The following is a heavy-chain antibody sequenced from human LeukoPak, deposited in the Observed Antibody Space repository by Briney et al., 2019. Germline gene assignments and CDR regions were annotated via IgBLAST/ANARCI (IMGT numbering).Heavy chain of an antibody. CDR3: GKGHGAGSYNELDY. D-gene: IGHD3-10*01. CDR2: ISGSGEST. V-gene: IGHV3-23*01. J-gene: IGHJ4*02. CDR1: GFTFSTYG. Sequence: GGSLRLSCVVSGFTFSTYGMSWVRQAPGKGLEWVSGISGSGESTYYADSVKGRFTTSRDNSKNTLNLQMNSLRAEDTAVYYCGKGHGAGSYNELDYWGQGTLVTVSS.